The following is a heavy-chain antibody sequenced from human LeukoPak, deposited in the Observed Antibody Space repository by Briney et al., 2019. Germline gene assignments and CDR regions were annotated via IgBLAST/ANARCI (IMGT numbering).Heavy chain of an antibody. J-gene: IGHJ4*02. CDR1: GFTFSSYA. V-gene: IGHV3-30-3*01. CDR2: ISYDGSNK. CDR3: ARGRAAAGPFDY. Sequence: PGRSLRLSCAASGFTFSSYAMLWVRQAPGKGLEWVAVISYDGSNKYYADSVKGRFTISRDNSKNTLYLQMNSLRAEDTAVYYCARGRAAAGPFDYWGQGTLVTVSS. D-gene: IGHD6-13*01.